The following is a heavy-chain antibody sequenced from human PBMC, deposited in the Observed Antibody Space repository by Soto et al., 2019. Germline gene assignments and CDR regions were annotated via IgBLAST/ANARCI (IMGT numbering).Heavy chain of an antibody. CDR3: ASTKKWLAFDY. CDR1: GDSISNYY. J-gene: IGHJ4*02. D-gene: IGHD6-19*01. Sequence: QVQLQESGPGLVKPSETLSLTCTVSGDSISNYYWTWIRQPPGKGLEWIGCFYNSGNTVYNPSLNSQLPVPVDHSHNQFSLRVNSVTAADTAVYYCASTKKWLAFDYWGQGALVTVSS. CDR2: FYNSGNT. V-gene: IGHV4-59*01.